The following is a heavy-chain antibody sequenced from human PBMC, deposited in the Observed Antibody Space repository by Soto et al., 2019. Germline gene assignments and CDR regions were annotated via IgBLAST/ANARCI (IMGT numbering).Heavy chain of an antibody. CDR1: GFTFSNYW. V-gene: IGHV3-7*01. D-gene: IGHD1-26*01. CDR2: IKQDGSET. Sequence: GGSLRLSGAASGFTFSNYWMNWVRQAPGKGLEWVASIKQDGSETYYVGSVKGRFTISRDNAETSLYLQMNSLRAEDTAVYYCARYKGSGNFDYWGQGTLVTVSS. J-gene: IGHJ4*02. CDR3: ARYKGSGNFDY.